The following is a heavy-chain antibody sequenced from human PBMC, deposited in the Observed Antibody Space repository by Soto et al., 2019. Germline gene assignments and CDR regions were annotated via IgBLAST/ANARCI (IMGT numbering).Heavy chain of an antibody. CDR1: GFTFSDYY. J-gene: IGHJ6*02. D-gene: IGHD7-27*01. V-gene: IGHV3-11*06. CDR3: ARVPRYWGDHVGGMDV. CDR2: ISSSSSYT. Sequence: QVQLVESGGGLVKPGGSLRLSCAASGFTFSDYYMSWIRQAPGKGLEWVSYISSSSSYTNYADSVKGRFTISRDNAKNSLYLQMNSLRAEDTAVYYCARVPRYWGDHVGGMDVWGQGTTVTVSS.